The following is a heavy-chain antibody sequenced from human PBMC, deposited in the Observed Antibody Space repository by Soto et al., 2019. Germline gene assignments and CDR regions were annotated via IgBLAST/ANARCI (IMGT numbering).Heavy chain of an antibody. V-gene: IGHV1-69*02. CDR1: GGTFSSYT. Sequence: QVQLVQSGAEVKKPASSVKVSCKASGGTFSSYTISWVRQAPGQGLEWMGRIIPILGIANYAQKLQGRDTITADKSTSTAYMELSSLRSEDTAVYYCATYYRDTAMVIVRDYWGQGTLVTVSS. J-gene: IGHJ4*02. CDR2: IIPILGIA. D-gene: IGHD5-18*01. CDR3: ATYYRDTAMVIVRDY.